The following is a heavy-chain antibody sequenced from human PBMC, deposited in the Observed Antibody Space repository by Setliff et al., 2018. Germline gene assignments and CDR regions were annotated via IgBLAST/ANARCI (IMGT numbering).Heavy chain of an antibody. V-gene: IGHV3-23*01. Sequence: QPGGSLRLSCAASGFTFSSYAMSWVRQAPGKGLEWVSAISGSGGSTYYADSVKGRFTISRDNSKNTLYLQMNSLRAEDTAVYYCARSTETFSGEDFYFFYYMDVWGKGTTVTVSS. CDR2: ISGSGGST. CDR1: GFTFSSYA. D-gene: IGHD4-4*01. J-gene: IGHJ6*03. CDR3: ARSTETFSGEDFYFFYYMDV.